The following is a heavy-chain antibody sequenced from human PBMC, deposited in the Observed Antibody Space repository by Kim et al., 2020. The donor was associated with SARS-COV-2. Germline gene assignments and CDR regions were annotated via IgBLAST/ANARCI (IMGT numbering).Heavy chain of an antibody. CDR3: TSDVDYDYYCMDV. CDR2: ISSSSSTI. J-gene: IGHJ6*02. CDR1: GFTVTSYS. Sequence: GGSLRLSCAASGFTVTSYSMNWVRQAPWKGLEWVSYISSSSSTIYYEYAVNGRIIISGDNTKNSLYLQMNILRAENAAVYYATSDVDYDYYCMDVWGQGT. V-gene: IGHV3-48*01.